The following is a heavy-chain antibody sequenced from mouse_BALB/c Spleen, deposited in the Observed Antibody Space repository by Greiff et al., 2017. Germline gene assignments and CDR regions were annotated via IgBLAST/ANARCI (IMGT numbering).Heavy chain of an antibody. CDR1: GFTFSSYG. CDR2: ISSGGSYT. J-gene: IGHJ4*01. V-gene: IGHV5-6*01. Sequence: EVKVVESGGDLVKPGGSLKLSCAASGFTFSSYGMSWVRQTPDKRLEWVATISSGGSYTYYPDSVKGRFTISRDNAKNTLYLQMSSLKSEDTAMYYCARQVGWAMDYWGQGTSVTVSS. D-gene: IGHD1-1*02. CDR3: ARQVGWAMDY.